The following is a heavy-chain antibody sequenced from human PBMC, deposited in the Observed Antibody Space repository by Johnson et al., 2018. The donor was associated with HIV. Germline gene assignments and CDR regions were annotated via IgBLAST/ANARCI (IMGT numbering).Heavy chain of an antibody. CDR1: GFTFSRYG. D-gene: IGHD6-19*01. CDR2: IRYDGSNK. Sequence: QVQLVESGGGVVQPGGSLRLSCVASGFTFSRYGMQWVRQAPGKGLEWVTFIRYDGSNKYYADSVKGRFTISRDNAKNSLYLQMNSLRAEDTAVYYYAKVPKAVAGTDAFDIWGQGTMVTVSS. CDR3: AKVPKAVAGTDAFDI. J-gene: IGHJ3*02. V-gene: IGHV3-30*02.